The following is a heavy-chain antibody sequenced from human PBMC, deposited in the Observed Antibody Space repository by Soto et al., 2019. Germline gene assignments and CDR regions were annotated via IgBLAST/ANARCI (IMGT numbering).Heavy chain of an antibody. CDR1: GFTFTMYS. J-gene: IGHJ6*02. CDR2: ISGSSDTI. Sequence: EVQLVESGGGLVQPGGSLRLSCAASGFTFTMYSMSWFRQAPGKGLEWVSYISGSSDTIYYADSAKGRFTISRDNANNSLYLQLNSLRDEDTAVYYCVRGNIAYFCINSRPCGMGVWCQGTTVTVSS. V-gene: IGHV3-48*02. D-gene: IGHD3-3*01. CDR3: VRGNIAYFCINSRPCGMGV.